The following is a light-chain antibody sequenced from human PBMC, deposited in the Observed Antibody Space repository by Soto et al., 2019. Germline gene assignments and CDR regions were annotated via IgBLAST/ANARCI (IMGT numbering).Light chain of an antibody. CDR1: SSDVGGYNT. J-gene: IGLJ2*01. Sequence: QSALTQPASVSGSPGQSITISCTGTSSDVGGYNTVSWYQQHPGKAPKLMIYEFSNRPSGVSNRFSGSKSGNTASLTISGLQAEDGADYYCSSYIVSKGDVLFGGGTKLTVL. CDR2: EFS. V-gene: IGLV2-14*01. CDR3: SSYIVSKGDVL.